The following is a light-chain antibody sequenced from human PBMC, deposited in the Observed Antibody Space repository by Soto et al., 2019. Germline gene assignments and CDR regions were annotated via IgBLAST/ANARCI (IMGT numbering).Light chain of an antibody. CDR3: QQYKNWPRT. V-gene: IGKV3D-15*01. CDR2: GAS. J-gene: IGKJ1*01. CDR1: QSVTSN. Sequence: EIVMTQSPATLSVSPGQRATLSCRASQSVTSNLAWYQQKPGQAPRLLIYGASSRATGIPDRFSGSESGTEVTLTINSLQSEDFAVYYCQQYKNWPRTFGQGTKVEIK.